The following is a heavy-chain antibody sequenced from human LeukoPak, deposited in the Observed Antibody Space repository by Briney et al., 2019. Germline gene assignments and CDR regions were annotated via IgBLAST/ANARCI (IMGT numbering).Heavy chain of an antibody. CDR1: GFTFSSYS. J-gene: IGHJ4*02. Sequence: GGSLRLSCAASGFTFSSYSMNWVRQAPGKGLEWVSSISSSSYIYYADSVKGRFTISRDNAKNSLYLQMNSLRAEDTAVYYCARDRFYDILTGYYDYWGQGTLVTVSS. D-gene: IGHD3-9*01. CDR2: ISSSSYI. CDR3: ARDRFYDILTGYYDY. V-gene: IGHV3-21*01.